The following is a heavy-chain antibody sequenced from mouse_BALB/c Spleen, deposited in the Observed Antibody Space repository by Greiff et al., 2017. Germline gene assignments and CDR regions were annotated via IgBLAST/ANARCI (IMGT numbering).Heavy chain of an antibody. J-gene: IGHJ3*01. V-gene: IGHV3-2*02. CDR1: GYSITSDYA. Sequence: EVKLLESGPGLVKPSQSLSLTCTVTGYSITSDYAWNWIRQFPGNKLEWMGYISYSGSTSYNPSLKSRISITRDTSKNQFFLQLNSVTTEDTATYYCARREVTGTAWFAYWGQGTLVTVSA. CDR3: ARREVTGTAWFAY. CDR2: ISYSGST. D-gene: IGHD4-1*01.